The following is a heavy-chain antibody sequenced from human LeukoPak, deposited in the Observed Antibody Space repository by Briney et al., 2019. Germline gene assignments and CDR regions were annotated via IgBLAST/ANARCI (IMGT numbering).Heavy chain of an antibody. J-gene: IGHJ5*02. Sequence: PSETLSLTCTVSGDSIISATYYWGWIRQPPGKRPQWIGSMYFSGNPYYNPSLHSRATVSVDTSRNQFFLKLTSVTAADTAVYYCARDHGNNWFDPWGQGTLVIVSS. CDR2: MYFSGNP. CDR3: ARDHGNNWFDP. CDR1: GDSIISATYY. V-gene: IGHV4-39*07.